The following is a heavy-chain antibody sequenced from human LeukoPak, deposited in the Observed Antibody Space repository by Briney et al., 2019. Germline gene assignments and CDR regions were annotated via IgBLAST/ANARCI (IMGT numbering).Heavy chain of an antibody. Sequence: AGRSLRLSCAASGFTFSSYGMHWVRQAPGKGLEWVAVISYDGSNKYYADSVKGRFTISRDNSKNTLYLQMNSLRAEDTAMYYCAKDPGSSGWYLRYWGQGTLVTVSS. CDR3: AKDPGSSGWYLRY. CDR2: ISYDGSNK. CDR1: GFTFSSYG. V-gene: IGHV3-30*18. D-gene: IGHD6-19*01. J-gene: IGHJ4*02.